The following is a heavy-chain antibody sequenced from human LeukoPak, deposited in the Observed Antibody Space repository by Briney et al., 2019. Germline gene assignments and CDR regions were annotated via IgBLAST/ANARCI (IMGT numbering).Heavy chain of an antibody. D-gene: IGHD3-22*01. V-gene: IGHV3-7*01. J-gene: IGHJ1*01. CDR2: INQDGTEK. CDR3: ARQYYYESSGYYPEYFQH. Sequence: GGSLRLSCAASGFSVSSNYMSWVRQTPGKGLEWVANINQDGTEKYYMDSVEGRFTISRDNAKNSLYLQMNGLRDEDTAVYYCARQYYYESSGYYPEYFQHWGQGTLVTVSS. CDR1: GFSVSSNY.